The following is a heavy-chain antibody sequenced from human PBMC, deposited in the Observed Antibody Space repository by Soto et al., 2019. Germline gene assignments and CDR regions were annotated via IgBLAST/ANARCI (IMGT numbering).Heavy chain of an antibody. CDR1: GYSFSIYW. Sequence: GESLKISCLGSGYSFSIYWIGWVRQMPGKGLEWMGIIYPGDSDARYSPSFQGQVTISADKSITTAYLQWSSLKASDTAMYYCATTTTDYFAMDVWGQGTSVTVSS. J-gene: IGHJ6*02. D-gene: IGHD1-1*01. CDR2: IYPGDSDA. CDR3: ATTTTDYFAMDV. V-gene: IGHV5-51*01.